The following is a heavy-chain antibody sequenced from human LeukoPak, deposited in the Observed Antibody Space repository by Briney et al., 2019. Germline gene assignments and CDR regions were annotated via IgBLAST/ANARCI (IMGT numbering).Heavy chain of an antibody. CDR2: INHSGST. CDR1: GGSFSGYY. J-gene: IGHJ4*02. V-gene: IGHV4-34*01. D-gene: IGHD6-13*01. Sequence: SETLSLTCAVYGGSFSGYYWSWIRQPPGKGLEWIGEINHSGSTNYNPSLKSRVTISVDTSKNQFSLNLRSVTAADTAVYYCARHGDSSSWSYFDYWGQGTLVTVSS. CDR3: ARHGDSSSWSYFDY.